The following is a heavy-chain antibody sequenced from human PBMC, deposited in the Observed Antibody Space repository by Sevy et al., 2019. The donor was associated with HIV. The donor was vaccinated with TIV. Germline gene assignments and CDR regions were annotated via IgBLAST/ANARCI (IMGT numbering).Heavy chain of an antibody. CDR1: GFIFSSYD. Sequence: GGSLRLSCAASGFIFSSYDMNWVRQAPGKGLQWVSSISLSNTSMYYVDSVKGRFSISRDNVRNSLSLQMNSLRAEDTAVYYCARSGYNYRGIDYWGQGTLVTVSS. V-gene: IGHV3-21*01. CDR3: ARSGYNYRGIDY. CDR2: ISLSNTSM. D-gene: IGHD5-12*01. J-gene: IGHJ4*02.